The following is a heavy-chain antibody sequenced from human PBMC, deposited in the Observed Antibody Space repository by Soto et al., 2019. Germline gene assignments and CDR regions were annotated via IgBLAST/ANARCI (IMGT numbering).Heavy chain of an antibody. V-gene: IGHV1-2*04. J-gene: IGHJ4*03. CDR1: GYTFTGYY. CDR2: INPNSGGT. CDR3: ARGGQIIVGATTHGFQL. Sequence: WASVKVSCKASGYTFTGYYMHWVRQAPGQGREWMGWINPNSGGTNYAQKFQGWVTMTRDTSISTAYMEVSRLRSDDTAGYYCARGGQIIVGATTHGFQLWGQGPLVTVPS. D-gene: IGHD1-26*01.